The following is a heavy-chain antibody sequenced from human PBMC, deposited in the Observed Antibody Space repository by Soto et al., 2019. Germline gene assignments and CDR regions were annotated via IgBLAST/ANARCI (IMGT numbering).Heavy chain of an antibody. CDR3: AISNWNNYYYYYGMDV. CDR1: GYTFTGYY. V-gene: IGHV1-2*04. D-gene: IGHD1-20*01. CDR2: INPNSGCT. J-gene: IGHJ6*02. Sequence: ASVKVSCKASGYTFTGYYMHWVQQAPGQGLEWMGWINPNSGCTNYAQKFQGWVTMTRDTSISTAYMELSRLRSDDTAVYYCAISNWNNYYYYYGMDVWGQGTTVTVSS.